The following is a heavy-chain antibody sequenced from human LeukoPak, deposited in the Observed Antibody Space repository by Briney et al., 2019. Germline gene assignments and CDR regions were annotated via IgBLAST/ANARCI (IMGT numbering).Heavy chain of an antibody. CDR2: FDPEDGET. CDR1: GYTLTELS. CDR3: ATFRPYDFWSGYMYYFDY. Sequence: ASVKVSCKVSGYTLTELSMHWVRQAPGKGLEWMGGFDPEDGETIYAQKFQGRVTMTEDTSTDTAYMELSSLRSEDTAVYYCATFRPYDFWSGYMYYFDYWGQGTLVTVSS. V-gene: IGHV1-24*01. D-gene: IGHD3-3*01. J-gene: IGHJ4*02.